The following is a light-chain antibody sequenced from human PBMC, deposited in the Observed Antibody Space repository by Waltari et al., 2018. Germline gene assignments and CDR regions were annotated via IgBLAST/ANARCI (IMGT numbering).Light chain of an antibody. CDR3: MQALQTPRT. Sequence: DIVMTQSPLSLPVTPGEPASISCRSKQSLLHRNGYNYLDWYLQKPGLSPQLLIYLGSNRASGVPDRCSGSGSGTDFTLKISRVDAEDVGVYYCMQALQTPRTFGQGTKVEIK. CDR1: QSLLHRNGYNY. CDR2: LGS. V-gene: IGKV2-28*01. J-gene: IGKJ1*01.